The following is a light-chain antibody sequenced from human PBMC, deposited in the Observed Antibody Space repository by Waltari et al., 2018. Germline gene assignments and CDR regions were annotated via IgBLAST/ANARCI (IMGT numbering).Light chain of an antibody. CDR2: WAS. CDR3: QQYYSTPPYT. J-gene: IGKJ2*01. Sequence: IVMTQSPASLAVSLGERATINCKSSQSVLYTSNNKNHLAWYQQKPGQPPKLLIFWASTRESWVPDRFSGSGSGTDFTLTISSLQAEDVAVYYCQQYYSTPPYTFGQGTKLEIK. V-gene: IGKV4-1*01. CDR1: QSVLYTSNNKNH.